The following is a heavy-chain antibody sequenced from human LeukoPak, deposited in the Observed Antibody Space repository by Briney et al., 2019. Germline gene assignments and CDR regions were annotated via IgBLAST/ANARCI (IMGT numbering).Heavy chain of an antibody. D-gene: IGHD4-4*01. CDR2: ISSSSSII. CDR3: ARGPDYSNYVESWFDP. CDR1: GFTFSTYN. J-gene: IGHJ5*02. V-gene: IGHV3-48*01. Sequence: PGGSLRLSCAASGFTFSTYNMNWVRQAPGKGLEWVSYISSSSSIIYYADSVKGRFTISRDNAKNSLYLQMNSLRAEDTAVYYCARGPDYSNYVESWFDPWGQGTLVTVSS.